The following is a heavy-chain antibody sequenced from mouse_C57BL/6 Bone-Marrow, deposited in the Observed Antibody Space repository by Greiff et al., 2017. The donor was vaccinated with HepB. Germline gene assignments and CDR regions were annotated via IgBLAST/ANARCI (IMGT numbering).Heavy chain of an antibody. CDR3: ARHEDEVVTKGVFDY. J-gene: IGHJ2*01. V-gene: IGHV1-62-2*01. D-gene: IGHD1-3*01. Sequence: QVHVKQSGAELVKPGASVKLSCKASGYTFTEYTIHWVKQRSGQGLEWIGWFYPGSGSIKYNEKFKDKATLTADKSSSTVYMELSRLTSEDSAVYFCARHEDEVVTKGVFDYWGQGTTLTVSS. CDR2: FYPGSGSI. CDR1: GYTFTEYT.